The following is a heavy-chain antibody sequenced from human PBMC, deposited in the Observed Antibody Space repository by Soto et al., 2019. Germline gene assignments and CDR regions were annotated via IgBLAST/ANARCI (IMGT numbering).Heavy chain of an antibody. CDR3: TRAQELLPKY. Sequence: QVQLVQSGAEVKKPGASVKVSCKASGYTFITYDINWVRQAPGQGLEWMGWMNPDTGGTGYAQRFPGRILRNRNTSISTAELEFNSLTSEDTAVYFCTRAQELLPKYWGQCTQVTVSS. V-gene: IGHV1-8*01. D-gene: IGHD2-21*01. CDR1: GYTFITYD. CDR2: MNPDTGGT. J-gene: IGHJ1*01.